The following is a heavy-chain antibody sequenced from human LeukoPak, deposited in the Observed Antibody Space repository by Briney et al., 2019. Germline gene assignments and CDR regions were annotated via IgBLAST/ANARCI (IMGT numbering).Heavy chain of an antibody. CDR2: ISSSGSTI. Sequence: GGSLRLSCAASGFTFSSYEMNWVRQAPGKGLEWVSYISSSGSTIYYADSVKGRFTISRDNAKNSLYLQMNSLRAEDTAVYYCARSKTRLAAADYWGQGTLVTVSS. D-gene: IGHD6-13*01. CDR1: GFTFSSYE. V-gene: IGHV3-48*03. J-gene: IGHJ4*02. CDR3: ARSKTRLAAADY.